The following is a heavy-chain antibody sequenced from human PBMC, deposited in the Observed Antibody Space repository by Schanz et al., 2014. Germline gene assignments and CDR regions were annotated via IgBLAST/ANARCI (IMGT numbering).Heavy chain of an antibody. V-gene: IGHV3-7*05. J-gene: IGHJ4*02. CDR1: TFTFSSDW. CDR3: VRDELLWFGEVLSLDY. D-gene: IGHD3-10*01. Sequence: VQLVESGGGLVQPGGSLRLSCAASTFTFSSDWMSWVRQAPGKGLEWVANIKEDGSVKDYVDSVKGRFTISRDNAKNSLYLQMTSLRAEDTALYYCVRDELLWFGEVLSLDYWGQGALVTVSS. CDR2: IKEDGSVK.